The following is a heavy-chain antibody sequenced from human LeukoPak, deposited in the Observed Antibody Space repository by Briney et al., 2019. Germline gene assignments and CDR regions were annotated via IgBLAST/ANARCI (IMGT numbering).Heavy chain of an antibody. D-gene: IGHD3-10*01. Sequence: PGGSLRLSCAASGFTFSSYAMSWVRQAPGKGLEWVSAISGSGGSTYYADSVKGRFTISRDNSKNTLYLQMNSLRAEDTAVYYCAAGVRFGELPHPFDYWGQGTLVTVSS. J-gene: IGHJ4*02. CDR2: ISGSGGST. CDR3: AAGVRFGELPHPFDY. CDR1: GFTFSSYA. V-gene: IGHV3-23*01.